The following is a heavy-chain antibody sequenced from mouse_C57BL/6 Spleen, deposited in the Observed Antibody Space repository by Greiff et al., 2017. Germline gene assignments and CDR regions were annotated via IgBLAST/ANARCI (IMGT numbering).Heavy chain of an antibody. CDR1: GFTFTGYW. CDR3: ERSCDWFAY. CDR2: ILPGSGST. Sequence: QVQLQQSGAELMKPGASVKLSCKATGFTFTGYWIEWVKQRPGHGLEWIGKILPGSGSTNYNEKFKGKATFAADTSSHTAYMQRSSLTTKDTAICYCERSCDWFAYWGQGTLVTVSA. J-gene: IGHJ3*01. V-gene: IGHV1-9*01.